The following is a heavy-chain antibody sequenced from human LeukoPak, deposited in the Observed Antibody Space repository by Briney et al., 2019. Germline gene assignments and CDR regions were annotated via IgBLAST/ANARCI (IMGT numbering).Heavy chain of an antibody. D-gene: IGHD3-22*01. CDR3: AKNGEITMIVVVTPYYFDY. J-gene: IGHJ4*02. CDR2: ISGSGGST. V-gene: IGHV3-23*01. Sequence: GGSLRLSCAASGFTFSSYAMSWVRQAPGKGLEWVSAISGSGGSTYYADSVKGRLTISRDNSKNTLYLQMDSLRAEDTAVYYCAKNGEITMIVVVTPYYFDYWGQGTLVTVSS. CDR1: GFTFSSYA.